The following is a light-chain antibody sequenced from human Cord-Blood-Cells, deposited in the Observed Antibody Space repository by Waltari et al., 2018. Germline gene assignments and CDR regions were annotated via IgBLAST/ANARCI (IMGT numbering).Light chain of an antibody. J-gene: IGLJ3*02. CDR3: CSYAGSSTLV. CDR1: SSDGGSYNL. V-gene: IGLV2-23*01. Sequence: QSALTQHASVSGSPGQSLTISCTGTSSDGGSYNLVSWYPQLPGKAPNLMIYEGSKRPSGVVNRCSGSKSGNTASLTISGLQAEDEADYYCCSYAGSSTLVFGGGTKLTVL. CDR2: EGS.